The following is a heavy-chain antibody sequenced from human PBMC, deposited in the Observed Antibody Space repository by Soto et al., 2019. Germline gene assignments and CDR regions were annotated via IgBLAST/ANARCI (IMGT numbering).Heavy chain of an antibody. D-gene: IGHD5-12*01. Sequence: PSETLSLTCTDSGGSISYYYWGWIRQPPGKGLEWIGSIYYSGNTHYNPSLKSRVTTSVDTSMNQFSLNLDSVTAVDSAVYYCVRGGYVHAFDYWGQGALVTVSS. J-gene: IGHJ4*02. V-gene: IGHV4-59*01. CDR3: VRGGYVHAFDY. CDR1: GGSISYYY. CDR2: IYYSGNT.